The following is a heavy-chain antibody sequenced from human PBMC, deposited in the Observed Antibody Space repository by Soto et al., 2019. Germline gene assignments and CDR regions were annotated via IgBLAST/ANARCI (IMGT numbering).Heavy chain of an antibody. V-gene: IGHV4-59*08. CDR1: GGSISSYY. Sequence: SETLSLTCTFSGGSISSYYWSWIRQPPGKGLEWIGYIYYSGSTNYNPSLKSRVTISVDTSKNQFSLKLSSVTAADTAVYYCASVKGYYYYMDVWGKGTTVTVSS. CDR2: IYYSGST. CDR3: ASVKGYYYYMDV. J-gene: IGHJ6*03.